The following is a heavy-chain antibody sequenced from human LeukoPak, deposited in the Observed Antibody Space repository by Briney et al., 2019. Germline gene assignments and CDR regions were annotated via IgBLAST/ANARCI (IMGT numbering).Heavy chain of an antibody. D-gene: IGHD3-10*01. CDR3: ARQGYFGSGAAHYFDH. J-gene: IGHJ4*02. Sequence: SETLSLTCTVSGGSISSDYWSWIRQPPGKDLEWIGSIFYSGSTYYNPSLNSRVTISLDTSKNQFSLKLSSVTAADTAVYYCARQGYFGSGAAHYFDHWGQGTLVTVSS. V-gene: IGHV4-59*05. CDR2: IFYSGST. CDR1: GGSISSDY.